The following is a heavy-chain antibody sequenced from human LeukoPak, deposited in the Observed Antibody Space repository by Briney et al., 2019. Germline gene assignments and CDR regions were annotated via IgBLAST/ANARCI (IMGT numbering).Heavy chain of an antibody. CDR1: GYTFSNYY. Sequence: GASVKVSCKASGYTFSNYYMHWVRQAPGQGLEWMGIINPSGGSTSYAQKFQGRVTMTRDTSTSTVYMELSSLGSEDTAVYYCARGPSVYCSSTSCYNYYYGMDVWGQGTTVTVSS. V-gene: IGHV1-46*01. D-gene: IGHD2-2*01. CDR2: INPSGGST. J-gene: IGHJ6*02. CDR3: ARGPSVYCSSTSCYNYYYGMDV.